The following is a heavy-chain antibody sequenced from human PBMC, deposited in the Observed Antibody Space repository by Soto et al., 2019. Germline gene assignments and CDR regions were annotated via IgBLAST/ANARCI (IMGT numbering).Heavy chain of an antibody. CDR2: TIPIFGTA. V-gene: IGHV1-69*12. CDR3: ARVGYDFWSGLAPSSGMDV. CDR1: GGTFSSYA. Sequence: QVQLVQSGAEVKKPGSSVKVSCKASGGTFSSYAISWVRQAPGQGLEWMGGTIPIFGTANYAQKFQGRVTITADESTSTAYMELSSLRSEDTAVYYCARVGYDFWSGLAPSSGMDVWGQGTTVTVSS. J-gene: IGHJ6*02. D-gene: IGHD3-3*01.